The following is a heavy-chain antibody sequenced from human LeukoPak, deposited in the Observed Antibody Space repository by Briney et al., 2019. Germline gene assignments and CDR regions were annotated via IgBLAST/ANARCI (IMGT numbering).Heavy chain of an antibody. Sequence: GGSLRLSCAASGFTLSSYSMNWVRQAPGKGLEWVANIKQDGSEKYHVDSVKGRFTISRDNAKNSLYLQMSSLRAEDTAVYYCARGRYESYYFDYWGQGTLVTVSS. CDR2: IKQDGSEK. CDR1: GFTLSSYS. V-gene: IGHV3-7*01. D-gene: IGHD1-1*01. J-gene: IGHJ4*02. CDR3: ARGRYESYYFDY.